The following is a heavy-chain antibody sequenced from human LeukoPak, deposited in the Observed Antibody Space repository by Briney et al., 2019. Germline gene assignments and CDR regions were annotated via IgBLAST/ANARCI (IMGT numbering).Heavy chain of an antibody. Sequence: GRSLRLSCAASGFTFSSYVMHWVRQAPGKGLEWVAIISYDGSNEYYADSVKGRFTISRDNSKNTLYLQMNSLRAADTAVYYCAKDIDYYYYYYVDVWGKGTTVTISS. D-gene: IGHD3-16*02. CDR1: GFTFSSYV. V-gene: IGHV3-30*04. CDR3: AKDIDYYYYYYVDV. CDR2: ISYDGSNE. J-gene: IGHJ6*03.